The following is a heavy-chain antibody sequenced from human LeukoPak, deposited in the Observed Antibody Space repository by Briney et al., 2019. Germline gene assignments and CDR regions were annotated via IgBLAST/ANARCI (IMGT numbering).Heavy chain of an antibody. CDR3: ARDSVNCSTTSCSDYLDY. CDR1: GGSITNYY. V-gene: IGHV4-59*01. J-gene: IGHJ4*02. D-gene: IGHD2-2*01. Sequence: SETLSLTCSVSGGSITNYYWNWIRQSPGKGLEWIGYIYHSGSTYYNPSLKSRVTISLDTSKKQFSLKLSSVTAADTAVYFCARDSVNCSTTSCSDYLDYWGQGTLVTVSS. CDR2: IYHSGST.